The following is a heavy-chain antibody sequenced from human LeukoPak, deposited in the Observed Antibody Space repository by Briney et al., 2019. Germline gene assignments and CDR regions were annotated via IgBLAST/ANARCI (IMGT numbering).Heavy chain of an antibody. CDR3: AALINGSGSFVWFDP. CDR2: IVVGGGNT. CDR1: GFTFTSSA. J-gene: IGHJ5*02. Sequence: ASVKVSCKASGFTFTSSAVQWVRQARGQRLEWLGWIVVGGGNTNYAQKFQERVTIPRDMSTTTAYMELSSLRSEDTAVYYCAALINGSGSFVWFDPWGQGTLVTVSS. D-gene: IGHD3-10*01. V-gene: IGHV1-58*01.